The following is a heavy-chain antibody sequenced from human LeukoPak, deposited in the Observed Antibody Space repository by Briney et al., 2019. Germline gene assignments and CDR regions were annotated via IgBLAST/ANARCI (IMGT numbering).Heavy chain of an antibody. Sequence: GASVKVSCKASGYTFTGYYMHWVRQAPGQGLEWMGWINPTFGNTDYAQKFQGRVTMTRTTSTSTAYMELSRLRSEDTAVYYCARATVVTRVGDWGQGTLVTVSS. V-gene: IGHV1-8*02. J-gene: IGHJ4*02. CDR1: GYTFTGYY. CDR3: ARATVVTRVGD. D-gene: IGHD4-23*01. CDR2: INPTFGNT.